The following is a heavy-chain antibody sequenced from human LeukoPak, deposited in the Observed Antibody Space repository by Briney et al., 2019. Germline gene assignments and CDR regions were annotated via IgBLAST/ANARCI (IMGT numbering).Heavy chain of an antibody. CDR3: VKDSDLVLTGYLFDY. CDR1: GFTFSSYA. V-gene: IGHV3-64D*06. J-gene: IGHJ4*02. CDR2: ISSNGGST. D-gene: IGHD3-9*01. Sequence: PGGSLRLSCSASGFTFSSYAMHWVRQASGQGLEYVSAISSNGGSTYYADSVKGRFTISRDNSKNTLYLQMSSLRAEDTAVYYCVKDSDLVLTGYLFDYWGQGTLVTVSS.